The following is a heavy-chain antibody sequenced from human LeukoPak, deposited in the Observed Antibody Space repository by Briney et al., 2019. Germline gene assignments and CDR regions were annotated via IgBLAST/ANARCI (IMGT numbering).Heavy chain of an antibody. J-gene: IGHJ3*02. V-gene: IGHV4-4*07. Sequence: SETLSLTCIVSDGSISDWHWSWLRQPAGKGLEWIGHIYSSGSTNYNPSLKSRVSMSVDTSTNHFSLKLTSVTAADTAVYYCARRWTGENGFDICGQGTMVTVSS. CDR1: DGSISDWH. CDR3: ARRWTGENGFDI. CDR2: IYSSGST. D-gene: IGHD3/OR15-3a*01.